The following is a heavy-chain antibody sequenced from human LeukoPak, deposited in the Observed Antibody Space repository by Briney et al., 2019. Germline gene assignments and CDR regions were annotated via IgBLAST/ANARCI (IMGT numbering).Heavy chain of an antibody. V-gene: IGHV3-23*01. Sequence: GGSLRLSCAASGFTFSTYDMSWVRQAPGKGLEWVSGISSSGGSTYYADSMKGRLTISRDNSKNTLYLQMNSLRAEDTAVYYCAKSALYDFWSGYPPPTFDYWGQGALVTVSS. CDR3: AKSALYDFWSGYPPPTFDY. CDR1: GFTFSTYD. D-gene: IGHD3-3*01. CDR2: ISSSGGST. J-gene: IGHJ4*02.